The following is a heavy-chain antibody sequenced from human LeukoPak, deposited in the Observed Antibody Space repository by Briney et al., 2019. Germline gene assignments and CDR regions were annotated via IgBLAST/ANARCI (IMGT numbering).Heavy chain of an antibody. J-gene: IGHJ6*02. D-gene: IGHD6-19*01. CDR2: ISGSGGST. CDR3: ARDLGSIAVAGRPSGYYYYGMDV. CDR1: GFTINDYY. Sequence: PGGSLRLSCTISGFTINDYYMSWVRQAPGKGLEWVSAISGSGGSTYYADSVKGRFTISRDNSKNTLYLQMNSLRAEDTAVYYCARDLGSIAVAGRPSGYYYYGMDVWGQGTTVTVSS. V-gene: IGHV3-23*01.